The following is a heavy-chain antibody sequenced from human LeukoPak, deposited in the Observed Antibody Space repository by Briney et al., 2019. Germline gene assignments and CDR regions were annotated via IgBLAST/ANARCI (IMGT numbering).Heavy chain of an antibody. J-gene: IGHJ1*01. Sequence: SETLSLTCAVYGGSLSGYYWSWIRQPPGKGLEWIGEINHSGSTNYNPSLKSRVTISVDTSKNQFSLKLSSVTAADTAVYYCARMGYCSSTSCYRNAAEYFQHWGQGTLVTVSS. V-gene: IGHV4-34*01. D-gene: IGHD2-2*02. CDR2: INHSGST. CDR1: GGSLSGYY. CDR3: ARMGYCSSTSCYRNAAEYFQH.